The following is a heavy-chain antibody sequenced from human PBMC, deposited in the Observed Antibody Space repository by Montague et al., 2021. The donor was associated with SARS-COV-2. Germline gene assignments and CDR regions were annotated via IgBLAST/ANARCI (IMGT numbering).Heavy chain of an antibody. D-gene: IGHD3-3*01. CDR3: AGRGTGNYEILDY. J-gene: IGHJ4*02. Sequence: SETLSLTCTISGGSMRRYYWTWIRQLPGKELEWIGSIYDSGGARYNPSLKSRVSISVDASKNQFSLRVTSVTAADTAVYFCAGRGTGNYEILDYWGQGILVTVPS. V-gene: IGHV4-59*01. CDR1: GGSMRRYY. CDR2: IYDSGGA.